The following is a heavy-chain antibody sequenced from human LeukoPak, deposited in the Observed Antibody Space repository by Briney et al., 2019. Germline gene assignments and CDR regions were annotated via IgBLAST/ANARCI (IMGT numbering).Heavy chain of an antibody. J-gene: IGHJ4*02. D-gene: IGHD4-23*01. CDR3: AKDRYSGSPYYFDY. Sequence: PGGSLRLSCAASGFTVSSNYMSWVRQAPGKGLEWVSVIYSGGSTYYADSVKGRFTISRDDSKNTLYLQMNSLRAEDTAVYYCAKDRYSGSPYYFDYWGQGTLVTVSS. V-gene: IGHV3-53*01. CDR2: IYSGGST. CDR1: GFTVSSNY.